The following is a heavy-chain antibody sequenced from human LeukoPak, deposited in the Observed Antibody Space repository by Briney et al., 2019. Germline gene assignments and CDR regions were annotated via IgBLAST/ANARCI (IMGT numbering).Heavy chain of an antibody. CDR1: GYTFTGYY. V-gene: IGHV1-2*02. J-gene: IGHJ4*02. Sequence: ASVKVSCKASGYTFTGYYMHWVRQAPGQGLEWMGWINPNSGGTNYAQKFQGRVTMTRDTSISTAYMELRSLRSDDTAVYYCARAVAGTSTGDYWGQGTLVTVSS. D-gene: IGHD6-19*01. CDR3: ARAVAGTSTGDY. CDR2: INPNSGGT.